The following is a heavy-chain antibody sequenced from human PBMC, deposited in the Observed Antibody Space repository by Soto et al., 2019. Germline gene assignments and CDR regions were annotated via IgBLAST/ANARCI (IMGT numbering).Heavy chain of an antibody. V-gene: IGHV4-39*01. Sequence: SETLSLTCTVSGGSISSSSYYWGWIRQPPGKGLVWIGSIYYSGSSYFNPSLKSRVTISVDTSKNQFSLKLSSVTAADTAVYYCARHLPPLTTNWFDPWGQGTLVTVSS. J-gene: IGHJ5*02. D-gene: IGHD4-17*01. CDR2: IYYSGSS. CDR1: GGSISSSSYY. CDR3: ARHLPPLTTNWFDP.